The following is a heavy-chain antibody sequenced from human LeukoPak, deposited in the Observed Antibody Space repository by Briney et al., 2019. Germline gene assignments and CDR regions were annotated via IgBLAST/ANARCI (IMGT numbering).Heavy chain of an antibody. D-gene: IGHD6-13*01. V-gene: IGHV4-61*02. CDR3: ARGTGIAES. CDR1: GGSISRGSYY. Sequence: QVQLQESGPGLVKPSQTLSLTRTVSGGSISRGSYYWSWLRQPAGQGLEWIGRIYTTASTNYNLSLKSRVTISVDTSKNQFSLKLSSVTAADTAVYYCARGTGIAESWGQGTLVTVSS. CDR2: IYTTAST. J-gene: IGHJ5*02.